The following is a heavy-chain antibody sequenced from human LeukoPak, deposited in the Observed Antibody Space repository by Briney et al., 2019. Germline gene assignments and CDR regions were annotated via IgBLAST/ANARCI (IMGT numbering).Heavy chain of an antibody. V-gene: IGHV4-59*08. CDR3: ARLVFYQYYFGY. Sequence: SETLSLTCTVSGVSIGAYYWTWIRQPPGKGLEWVGYMYYSGVTNYNPSLKSRVTISVDTSKNQISLKLSSVTAADTAVYYCARLVFYQYYFGYWGQGTLVTVSS. CDR1: GVSIGAYY. CDR2: MYYSGVT. J-gene: IGHJ4*02. D-gene: IGHD5/OR15-5a*01.